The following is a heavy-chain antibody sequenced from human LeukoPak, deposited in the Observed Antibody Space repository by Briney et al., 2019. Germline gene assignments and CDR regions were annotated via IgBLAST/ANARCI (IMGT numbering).Heavy chain of an antibody. D-gene: IGHD6-13*01. CDR1: GGSISSGGYY. Sequence: SETLSLTCTVSGGSISSGGYYWSWIRQHPGKGLEWIGYIYYSGSTYYNPSLKSRVTISVDTSKNQFSLKLSSVTAADTAVYYCARGVRIAAAGIDYWGQGTLVTVSS. V-gene: IGHV4-31*03. CDR2: IYYSGST. J-gene: IGHJ4*02. CDR3: ARGVRIAAAGIDY.